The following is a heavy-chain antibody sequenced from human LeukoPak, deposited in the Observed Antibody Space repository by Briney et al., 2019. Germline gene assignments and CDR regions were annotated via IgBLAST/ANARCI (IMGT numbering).Heavy chain of an antibody. J-gene: IGHJ6*03. CDR1: GYTLTELS. CDR3: ATGRPAATGYYYYYMDV. D-gene: IGHD2-2*01. CDR2: FDPEDGET. Sequence: ASVKVSCKVSGYTLTELSMHWVRQAPGKGLEWMGGFDPEDGETIYAQKFQGGVTMTEDTSTDTAYMELSSLRSEDTAVYYCATGRPAATGYYYYYMDVWGKGTTVTVSS. V-gene: IGHV1-24*01.